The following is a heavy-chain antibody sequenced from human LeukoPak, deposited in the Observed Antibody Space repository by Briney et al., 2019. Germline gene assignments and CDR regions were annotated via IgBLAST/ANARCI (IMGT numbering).Heavy chain of an antibody. V-gene: IGHV1-69*04. CDR2: IIPILGIA. CDR1: GGTFSSYA. J-gene: IGHJ5*02. CDR3: ARDRGGSYNLFDP. D-gene: IGHD1-26*01. Sequence: ASVKVSCKASGGTFSSYAISWVRQAPGQGLEWMGRIIPILGIANYAQKFQGRVTITADKSTSTAYMELSSLRSEDTAVYYCARDRGGSYNLFDPWGQGNPGHRLL.